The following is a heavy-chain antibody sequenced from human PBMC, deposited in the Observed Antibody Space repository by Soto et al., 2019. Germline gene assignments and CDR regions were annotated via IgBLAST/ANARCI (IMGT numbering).Heavy chain of an antibody. Sequence: EVQLVESGGGWVQPGRSQRLSCAASGFTFDDYAMHWVRQAPGKGLEWVSGISWNSGSIGYADSVKGRFTISRDNAKNALYLQMNSLSAGETALYYCANDSGAVTLGRGGFDAWGQGTLVTVSS. CDR2: ISWNSGSI. J-gene: IGHJ5*02. V-gene: IGHV3-9*01. D-gene: IGHD3-10*01. CDR3: ANDSGAVTLGRGGFDA. CDR1: GFTFDDYA.